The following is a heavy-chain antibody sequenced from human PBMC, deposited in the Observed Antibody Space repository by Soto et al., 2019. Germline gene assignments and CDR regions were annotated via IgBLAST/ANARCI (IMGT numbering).Heavy chain of an antibody. J-gene: IGHJ3*02. D-gene: IGHD7-27*01. CDR1: GFTFSSYS. CDR2: ISSSSSYI. Sequence: GGSLRLSCAASGFTFSSYSMNWVRQAPGKGLEWVSSISSSSSYIYYAGSLKGRFTISRDNAKNSLYLQMNSLRAEDTAVYYCARELQTHYPNWGPHGDSFDIWGQGTMVTVSS. V-gene: IGHV3-21*01. CDR3: ARELQTHYPNWGPHGDSFDI.